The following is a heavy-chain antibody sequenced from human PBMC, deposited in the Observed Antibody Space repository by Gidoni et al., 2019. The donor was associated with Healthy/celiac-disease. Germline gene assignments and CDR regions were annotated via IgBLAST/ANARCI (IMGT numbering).Heavy chain of an antibody. Sequence: QAQLVQSGSEVKEPGASVKVSCKASGYPFTSSAMHWVRQAPGQRLEWLGWINAGNGNTKYSAKFVGRRTITRDTTASTAQIVLSSMISEDTAVYYCSRERIAAAGTGAIDIWGQGTMVTVSS. CDR2: INAGNGNT. CDR1: GYPFTSSA. J-gene: IGHJ3*02. V-gene: IGHV1-3*01. CDR3: SRERIAAAGTGAIDI. D-gene: IGHD6-13*01.